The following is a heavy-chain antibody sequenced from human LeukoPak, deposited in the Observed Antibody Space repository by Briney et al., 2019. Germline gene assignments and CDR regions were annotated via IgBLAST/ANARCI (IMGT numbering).Heavy chain of an antibody. CDR2: IYSSGGA. D-gene: IGHD3-10*01. V-gene: IGHV4-59*01. CDR1: GGSINDFY. Sequence: SETLSLTCTVPGGSINDFYWSWIRQHPGKGLERIGYIYSSGGANYNPSLESRVTMSVDAPNSEFSLKLSSVTAADTAVYYCARGLVVRGVIKDWGQGTLVTVSS. CDR3: ARGLVVRGVIKD. J-gene: IGHJ4*02.